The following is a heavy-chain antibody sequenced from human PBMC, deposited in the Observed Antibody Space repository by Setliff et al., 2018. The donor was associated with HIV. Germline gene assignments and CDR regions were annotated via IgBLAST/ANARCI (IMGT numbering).Heavy chain of an antibody. J-gene: IGHJ5*01. CDR3: ARGGAVSADFDS. V-gene: IGHV4-38-2*01. CDR1: GYSISSGYY. CDR2: IYYDGRT. D-gene: IGHD3-16*01. Sequence: PSETLSLTCAVSGYSISSGYYWGWIRQPPGKGLEWIGSIYYDGRTFYKPSLKSRLTISVDTSKNKFSLSLNSVTAADTAVYFCARGGAVSADFDSWGQGTLVTVSS.